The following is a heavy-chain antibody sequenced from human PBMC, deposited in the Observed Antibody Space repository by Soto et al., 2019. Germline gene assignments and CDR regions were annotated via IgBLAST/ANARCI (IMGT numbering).Heavy chain of an antibody. D-gene: IGHD3-9*01. Sequence: GGSLRLSCAASQFSFRSYAMHWIRQSPGKGLEWVAVISFDGNSLHYADSVRDRFTISRDNSKNTLYLQMNNLRPEDTAVYYCARTFDTITYYFGYWRQGTVVTVSS. CDR3: ARTFDTITYYFGY. J-gene: IGHJ4*02. V-gene: IGHV3-30-3*01. CDR2: ISFDGNSL. CDR1: QFSFRSYA.